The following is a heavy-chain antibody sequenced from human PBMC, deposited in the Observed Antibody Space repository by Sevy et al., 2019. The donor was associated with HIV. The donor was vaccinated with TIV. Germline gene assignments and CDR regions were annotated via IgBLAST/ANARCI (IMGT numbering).Heavy chain of an antibody. CDR3: ARFVGYCSGGRCSIIDF. V-gene: IGHV3-30*04. Sequence: GGSLRLSCAASGFSLSDHAVSWVRQTPGKGLEWLAVISYNGRNQYYADSVKGRFTITKDGSKNTLYLHLNSLRAEDTAVYYCARFVGYCSGGRCSIIDFWGQGTLVTVSS. J-gene: IGHJ4*02. CDR1: GFSLSDHA. CDR2: ISYNGRNQ. D-gene: IGHD2-15*01.